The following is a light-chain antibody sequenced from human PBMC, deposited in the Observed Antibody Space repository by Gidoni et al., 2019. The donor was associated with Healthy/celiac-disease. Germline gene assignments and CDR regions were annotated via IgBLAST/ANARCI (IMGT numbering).Light chain of an antibody. J-gene: IGKJ2*01. Sequence: DIVLTQSPATLSLSPGERATLSCRASQSVSSYLAWYQQKPGQAPRLLTYDASNRATGIPARFSGSGSGTDFTLTISSLEPEDFAVYYCQQRSNWPLMYTFGQGTKLEIK. CDR1: QSVSSY. CDR3: QQRSNWPLMYT. V-gene: IGKV3-11*01. CDR2: DAS.